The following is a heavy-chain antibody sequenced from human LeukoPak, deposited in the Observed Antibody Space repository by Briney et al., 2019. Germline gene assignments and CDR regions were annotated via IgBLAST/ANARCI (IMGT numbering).Heavy chain of an antibody. D-gene: IGHD3-10*01. CDR2: IYYSGGT. CDR3: QTSGFGTSINWFDP. CDR1: GGSISSSSYY. V-gene: IGHV4-39*01. J-gene: IGHJ5*02. Sequence: SETLSLTCTVSGGSISSSSYYWGWIRQPPGKGLEWIGSIYYSGGTYYNPSLKSRVTISVDASKNQFSLKLSSVTAADTAVYYCQTSGFGTSINWFDPWGQGTLVTVSS.